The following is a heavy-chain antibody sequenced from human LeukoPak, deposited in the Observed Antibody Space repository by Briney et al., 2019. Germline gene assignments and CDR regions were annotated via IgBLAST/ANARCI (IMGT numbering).Heavy chain of an antibody. CDR3: VGGAECSGADCDSTKEYVYYFDY. CDR1: GYTFSNND. J-gene: IGHJ4*02. Sequence: ASVKVSCKASGYTFSNNDINWVRQATGQGLEWMGWMNPISGNTGFAQKFQGRVTITRITSISTAYMEMSSLRSDDTAVYYCVGGAECSGADCDSTKEYVYYFDYWGQGTLVTVSS. CDR2: MNPISGNT. D-gene: IGHD6-25*01. V-gene: IGHV1-8*03.